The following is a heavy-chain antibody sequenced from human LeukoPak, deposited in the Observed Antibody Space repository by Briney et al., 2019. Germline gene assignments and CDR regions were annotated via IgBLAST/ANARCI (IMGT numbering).Heavy chain of an antibody. CDR3: ARDLGGYDKRTNWFDP. CDR2: IYTSGST. J-gene: IGHJ5*02. Sequence: SETPSLTCTVSGGSISSYYWSWIRQPAGKGLEWIGRIYTSGSTNYNPSLKSRVTMSVDTSKNQFSLKLSSVTAADTAVYYCARDLGGYDKRTNWFDPWGQGTLVTASS. V-gene: IGHV4-4*07. D-gene: IGHD5-12*01. CDR1: GGSISSYY.